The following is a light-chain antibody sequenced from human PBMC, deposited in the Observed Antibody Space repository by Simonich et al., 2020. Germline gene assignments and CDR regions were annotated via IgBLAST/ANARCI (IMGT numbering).Light chain of an antibody. V-gene: IGLV9-49*01. Sequence: QPVLTQPPSASASLGASVTLTCTLSSGYSNSKVDWYQQRPGKGTRFVMRGGTGGIVGSKGDGIPDRFSVLGSGLKRYLTIKNIQEEDESDYHCGADHGSGSNFVVVFGGGTKLTVL. J-gene: IGLJ2*01. CDR1: SGYSNSK. CDR3: GADHGSGSNFVVV. CDR2: GGTGGIVG.